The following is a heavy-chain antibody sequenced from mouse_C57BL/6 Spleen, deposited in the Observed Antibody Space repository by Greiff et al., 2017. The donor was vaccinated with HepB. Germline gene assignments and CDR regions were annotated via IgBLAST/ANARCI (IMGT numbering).Heavy chain of an antibody. V-gene: IGHV1-85*01. Sequence: VKLMESGPELVKPGASVKLSCKASGYTFTSYDINWVKQRPGQGLEWIGWIYPRDGSTKYNEKFKGKATLTVDTSSSTAYMELHSLTSEDSAVYFCARGVYGSSYGNAMDYWGQGTSVTVSS. CDR3: ARGVYGSSYGNAMDY. D-gene: IGHD1-1*01. CDR1: GYTFTSYD. CDR2: IYPRDGST. J-gene: IGHJ4*01.